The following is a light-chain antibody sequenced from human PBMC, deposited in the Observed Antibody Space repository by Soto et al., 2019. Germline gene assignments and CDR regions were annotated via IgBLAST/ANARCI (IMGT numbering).Light chain of an antibody. V-gene: IGLV2-8*01. CDR1: SSDVGGYNY. CDR2: EVS. CDR3: SSYAGSNNLV. Sequence: QSALTQPPSASGSPGQSVTISCTGTSSDVGGYNYVSWYQQHPGKAPKLMIYEVSKRPSGVPDRFSGSKSGNTASLTVSGLQAEDEDDYYCSSYAGSNNLVFGGGIKLTVL. J-gene: IGLJ2*01.